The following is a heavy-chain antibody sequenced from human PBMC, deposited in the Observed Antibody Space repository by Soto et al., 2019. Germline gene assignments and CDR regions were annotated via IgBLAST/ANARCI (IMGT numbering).Heavy chain of an antibody. CDR3: AKDLTRQLAYWLDP. J-gene: IGHJ5*02. CDR2: INAHSGGT. Sequence: GASVKVSCKASGFSFTGYYIHWLRQAPGQGLEWMGWINAHSGGTAYAQKFQGRVTLTRDTSIATAYLTLTSLTSDDTALYYCAKDLTRQLAYWLDPWGQGTQVTVSS. D-gene: IGHD6-6*01. V-gene: IGHV1-2*02. CDR1: GFSFTGYY.